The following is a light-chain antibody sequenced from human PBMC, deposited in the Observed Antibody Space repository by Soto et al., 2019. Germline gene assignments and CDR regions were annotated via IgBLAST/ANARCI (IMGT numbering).Light chain of an antibody. CDR3: QAWDSNTVI. CDR2: QDT. Sequence: SYELTQPPSVSVSPGQTASITCSGDELGNKYASWYQQKPGQSPVLVFYQDTKRPSGIPERFSGSNSGNTATLTISGTQAMDEADYYCQAWDSNTVIFGGGTQLTVL. J-gene: IGLJ2*01. V-gene: IGLV3-1*01. CDR1: ELGNKY.